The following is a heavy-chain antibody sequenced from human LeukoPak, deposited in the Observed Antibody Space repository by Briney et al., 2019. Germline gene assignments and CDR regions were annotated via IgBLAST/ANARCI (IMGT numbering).Heavy chain of an antibody. Sequence: SETLSLTCTVSGYSISSGYYWGWIRQPPGKGLEWTGSIDHSGSTYYNPSLKSRVTISVDTSKNQFSLKLSSVTAADTAVYYCARTRDGYNYVSDYWGQGTLVTVSS. V-gene: IGHV4-38-2*02. CDR3: ARTRDGYNYVSDY. CDR2: IDHSGST. CDR1: GYSISSGYY. D-gene: IGHD5-24*01. J-gene: IGHJ4*02.